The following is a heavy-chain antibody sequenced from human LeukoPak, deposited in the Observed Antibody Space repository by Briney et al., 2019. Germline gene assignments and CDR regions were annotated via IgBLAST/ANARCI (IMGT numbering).Heavy chain of an antibody. CDR1: GYTFTSYY. Sequence: ASVKVSCKASGYTFTSYYMHWVRQAPGQGLEWMGIINPSGGSTSYAQKFQGRVTMTRDTSTSTVYMELSSLRAEDTAVYYCTREVSGSLYFDYWGQGTLVTVSS. V-gene: IGHV1-46*01. D-gene: IGHD1-26*01. CDR2: INPSGGST. J-gene: IGHJ4*02. CDR3: TREVSGSLYFDY.